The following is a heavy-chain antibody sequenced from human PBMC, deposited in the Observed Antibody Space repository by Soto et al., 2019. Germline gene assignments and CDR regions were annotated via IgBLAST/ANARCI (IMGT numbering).Heavy chain of an antibody. CDR2: INPNSGGT. CDR3: ARDQAAVAGAAFDI. V-gene: IGHV1-2*04. Sequence: ASVKVSCKASGYTFTGYYMHWVRQAPGQGLEWMGWINPNSGGTNYAQKFQGWVTMTRDTSISTAYMELSRLRSDDTAVYYCARDQAAVAGAAFDIWGQGTMVTVSS. J-gene: IGHJ3*02. CDR1: GYTFTGYY. D-gene: IGHD6-19*01.